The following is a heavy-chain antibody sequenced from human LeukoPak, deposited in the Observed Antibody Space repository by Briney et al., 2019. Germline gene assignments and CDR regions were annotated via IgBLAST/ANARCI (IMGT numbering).Heavy chain of an antibody. CDR1: GFTFNNYA. CDR3: AKDHYYDSSGYPQGP. V-gene: IGHV3-23*01. D-gene: IGHD3-22*01. CDR2: ISDNGGDT. Sequence: GGSLRLSCAASGFTFNNYAMSWVRQAPGKGLEWVSAISDNGGDTKYADSVKGRFTISRDNSKNTLYLQMNSLRAEDTAVYYCAKDHYYDSSGYPQGPWGQGTLVTVSS. J-gene: IGHJ5*02.